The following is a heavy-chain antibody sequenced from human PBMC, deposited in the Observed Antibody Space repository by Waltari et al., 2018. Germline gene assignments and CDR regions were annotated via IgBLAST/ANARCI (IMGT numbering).Heavy chain of an antibody. CDR2: IRYDGSNK. Sequence: QVQLVESGGGVVQPGGSLRLSCAASGFTFSSYGMHWVRQAPGKGLEWVAFIRYDGSNKYYADSVKGRFTIPRDNSKNTLYLQMNSLRAEDTAVYYCAKDGLRWDSSGYYQGDFDYWGQGTLVTVSS. V-gene: IGHV3-30*02. CDR1: GFTFSSYG. CDR3: AKDGLRWDSSGYYQGDFDY. D-gene: IGHD3-22*01. J-gene: IGHJ4*02.